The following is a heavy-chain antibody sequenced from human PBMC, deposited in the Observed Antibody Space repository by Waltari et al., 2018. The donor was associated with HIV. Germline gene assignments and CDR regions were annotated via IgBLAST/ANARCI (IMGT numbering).Heavy chain of an antibody. CDR1: GRTSPGSA. J-gene: IGHJ6*02. Sequence: EVQLLDSGEGLVQPGGSMRLSRAAAGRTSPGSALSRIRQAPGKGLEWVSASRGSGGSTDSAESVKGRFTISRDNSKNTLYLQMNRLRAEDTAVYYCAKGHYDFWSGSYYYGMDVWGQGTTVTVSS. CDR2: SRGSGGST. D-gene: IGHD3-3*01. CDR3: AKGHYDFWSGSYYYGMDV. V-gene: IGHV3-23*01.